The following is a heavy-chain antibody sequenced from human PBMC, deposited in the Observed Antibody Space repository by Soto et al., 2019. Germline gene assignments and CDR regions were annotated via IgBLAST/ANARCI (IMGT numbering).Heavy chain of an antibody. D-gene: IGHD6-19*01. CDR1: GYTFTSYC. CDR3: ARDGLAVAGTITLTS. Sequence: ASVKVSCKASGYTFTSYCIHWVRQAPGQGLEWMGLINPCNGNTNYAQKLQGRVTMTTDTSTSTAYMELRGLRSDDTAVYYCARDGLAVAGTITLTSWGQGTLVTVSS. J-gene: IGHJ4*02. CDR2: INPCNGNT. V-gene: IGHV1-18*01.